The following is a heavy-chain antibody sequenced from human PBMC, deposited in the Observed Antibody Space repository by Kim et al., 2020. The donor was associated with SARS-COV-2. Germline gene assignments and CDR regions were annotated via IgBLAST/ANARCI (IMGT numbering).Heavy chain of an antibody. V-gene: IGHV3-23*03. CDR3: AKDSSRDAFDI. J-gene: IGHJ3*02. Sequence: TYYADAVKGRFTISRDNAKNTLYLQMNSLRAEDTAVYYCAKDSSRDAFDIWGQGTMVTVSS. CDR2: T. D-gene: IGHD6-13*01.